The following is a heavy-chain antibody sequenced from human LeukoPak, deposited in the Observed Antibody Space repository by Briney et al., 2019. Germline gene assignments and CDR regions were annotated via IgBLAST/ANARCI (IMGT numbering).Heavy chain of an antibody. CDR3: ARDGEVSYSSGWSYFDY. CDR1: GFTFSTYS. V-gene: IGHV3-21*01. CDR2: ISSSSSYI. J-gene: IGHJ4*02. Sequence: PGGSLRLSCAASGFTFSTYSMDWVRQAPGKGLESVSSISSSSSYIYYADSVKGRFTISRDNAKNSLYLQMNSLRAEDTAVYYCARDGEVSYSSGWSYFDYWGQGTLVTVSS. D-gene: IGHD6-19*01.